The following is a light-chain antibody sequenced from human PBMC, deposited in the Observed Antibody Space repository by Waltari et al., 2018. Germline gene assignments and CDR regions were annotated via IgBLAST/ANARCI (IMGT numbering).Light chain of an antibody. J-gene: IGLJ2*01. CDR3: QVWDSNTAV. CDR1: NIGSKK. V-gene: IGLV3-9*01. CDR2: RDS. Sequence: SYELTQPLSVSVALGQTARMTCGGNNIGSKKCDWYQQKPGQAPGLVISRDSNRPSGIPERFSGSNSGNTATPTISRAQAGDEADFYCQVWDSNTAVFGGGTKLTVL.